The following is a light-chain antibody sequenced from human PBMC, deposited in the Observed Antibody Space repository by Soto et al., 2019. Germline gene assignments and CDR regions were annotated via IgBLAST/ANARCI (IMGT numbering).Light chain of an antibody. CDR3: QQRSKWPLT. Sequence: EIVVTQSPATLSLSPGERATLSCRASQSVSRYLAWYQHKPGQAPRLLIYDASNRATGIPARFSGSGSGTGFTLTISSLEPEDFAVYYCQQRSKWPLTFGGGTKVDIK. V-gene: IGKV3-11*01. J-gene: IGKJ4*01. CDR2: DAS. CDR1: QSVSRY.